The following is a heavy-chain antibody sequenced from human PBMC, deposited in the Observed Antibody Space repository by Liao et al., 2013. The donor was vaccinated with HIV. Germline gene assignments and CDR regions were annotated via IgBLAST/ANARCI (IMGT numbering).Heavy chain of an antibody. CDR3: ARTDQYYDFWNGYENWFDP. CDR2: VYTSGGT. J-gene: IGHJ5*02. Sequence: QVQLQESGPGLVKPSETLSLTCTVSGGSISSYYWSWIRQPAGKGLEWIGRVYTSGGTDYNPSLTSRVTISVDTSKNQFSLKLSSVTAADTAVYYCARTDQYYDFWNGYENWFDPWGQGTLVTVSS. CDR1: GGSISSYY. D-gene: IGHD3-3*01. V-gene: IGHV4-4*07.